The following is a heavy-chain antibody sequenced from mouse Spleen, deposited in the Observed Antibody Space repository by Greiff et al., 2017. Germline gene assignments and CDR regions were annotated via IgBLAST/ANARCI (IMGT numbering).Heavy chain of an antibody. CDR1: GYTFTDYY. CDR3: ARDGNYWYFDV. J-gene: IGHJ1*01. Sequence: VQLQQSGPVLVKPGASVKMSCKASGYTFTDYYMNWVKQSHGKSLEWIGVINPYNGGTSYNQKFKGKATLTVDKSSSTAYMELNSLTSEDSAVYYCARDGNYWYFDVWGAGTTVTVSS. CDR2: INPYNGGT. D-gene: IGHD2-1*01. V-gene: IGHV1-19*01.